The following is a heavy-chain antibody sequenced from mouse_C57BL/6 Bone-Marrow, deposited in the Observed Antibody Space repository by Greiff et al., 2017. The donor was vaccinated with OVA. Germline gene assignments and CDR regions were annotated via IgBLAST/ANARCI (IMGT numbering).Heavy chain of an antibody. Sequence: VQLQQSGAELVRPGTSVKVSCKASGYAFTNYLIEWVKQRPGQGLEWIGVINPGSGGTNYNEKFKGKATLTADKSSSTAYMQLSSLTSEDSAVYFCARGRNSNYAMDYWGQGTSVTVSS. V-gene: IGHV1-54*01. CDR3: ARGRNSNYAMDY. J-gene: IGHJ4*01. D-gene: IGHD2-5*01. CDR2: INPGSGGT. CDR1: GYAFTNYL.